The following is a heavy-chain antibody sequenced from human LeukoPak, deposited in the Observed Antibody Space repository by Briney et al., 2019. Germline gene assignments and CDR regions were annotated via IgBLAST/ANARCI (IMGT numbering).Heavy chain of an antibody. V-gene: IGHV3-53*01. CDR1: GFTFSSYA. D-gene: IGHD3-16*01. CDR2: IYSAGNT. J-gene: IGHJ4*02. Sequence: GGSLRLSCAASGFTFSSYAMSWVRQAPGEGLEWVSFIYSAGNTHYSDSVKGRFTISIDNSKNTLYLQMNSLRAEDTAVYYCARRAGAYTHPYDYWGQGTLVTVSS. CDR3: ARRAGAYTHPYDY.